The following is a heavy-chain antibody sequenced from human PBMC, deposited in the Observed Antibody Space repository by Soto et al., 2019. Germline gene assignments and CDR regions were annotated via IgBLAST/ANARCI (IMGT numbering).Heavy chain of an antibody. V-gene: IGHV3-30*18. J-gene: IGHJ5*01. CDR3: AKLGEAVSGYFDF. CDR2: VSFDGSHK. D-gene: IGHD3-3*01. CDR1: GFTFSSSA. Sequence: LRLSFAASGFTFSSSAIHWVRQAPGKGLEWVADVSFDGSHKTYAVPVRGRFTISRDNSKKTVYLQMNSLRAEDTALYYCAKLGEAVSGYFDFWGQGTHVTV.